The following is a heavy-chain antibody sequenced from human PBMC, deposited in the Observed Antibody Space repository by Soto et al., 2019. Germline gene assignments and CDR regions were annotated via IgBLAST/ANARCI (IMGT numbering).Heavy chain of an antibody. CDR2: IYFSGST. CDR3: ARLQPNDYGDPGWFDP. Sequence: QVQLQESGPGLVKSSQTLSLTCTVSGGSISSGGYYWSWIRQHPGKGLEWIGYIYFSGSTYYNPSLKSRVTISVDTSKNQFSLTLSSVTAADTALYYCARLQPNDYGDPGWFDPWGQGTLVTVSS. CDR1: GGSISSGGYY. V-gene: IGHV4-31*03. J-gene: IGHJ5*02. D-gene: IGHD4-17*01.